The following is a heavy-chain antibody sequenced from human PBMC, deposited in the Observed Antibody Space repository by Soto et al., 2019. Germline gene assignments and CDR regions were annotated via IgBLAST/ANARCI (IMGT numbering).Heavy chain of an antibody. CDR1: GYTFTGYY. J-gene: IGHJ6*02. CDR2: INPNSGGT. Sequence: ASVKVSCKASGYTFTGYYMHWVRQAPGQGLEWMGWINPNSGGTNYAQKFQGWVTMTRDTSISTAYMELSRLRSDDTAVYYCARGTGGITMEGPGMDVWGQGTTVTGSS. V-gene: IGHV1-2*04. CDR3: ARGTGGITMEGPGMDV. D-gene: IGHD3-10*01.